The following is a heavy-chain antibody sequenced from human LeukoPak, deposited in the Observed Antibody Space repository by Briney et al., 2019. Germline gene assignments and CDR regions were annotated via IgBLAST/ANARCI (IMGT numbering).Heavy chain of an antibody. V-gene: IGHV3-53*04. CDR3: AREGGSYSSSWYGAFDI. CDR2: IYSGGST. D-gene: IGHD6-13*01. J-gene: IGHJ3*02. CDR1: GFTVSSNY. Sequence: GGSLRLSCAASGFTVSSNYMSWVRQAPGKGLEWISVIYSGGSTYYADSVKGRFTISRHNSKNTLYLQMNSLRAEDTAVYYCAREGGSYSSSWYGAFDIWGQGTMVTVSS.